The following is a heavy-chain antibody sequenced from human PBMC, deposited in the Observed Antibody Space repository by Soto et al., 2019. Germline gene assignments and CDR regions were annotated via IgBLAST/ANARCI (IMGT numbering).Heavy chain of an antibody. CDR3: ARALLVPTTVATLVASFDY. Sequence: SETLSLTCTVSGGSISSGDYYWSWIRQPPGKGLEWIGYIYYSGSTYYNPSLKSRVTISVDTSKNQFSLKLSSVTAADTAVYYCARALLVPTTVATLVASFDYWGQGTLVTVSS. CDR1: GGSISSGDYY. D-gene: IGHD4-17*01. V-gene: IGHV4-30-4*01. CDR2: IYYSGST. J-gene: IGHJ4*02.